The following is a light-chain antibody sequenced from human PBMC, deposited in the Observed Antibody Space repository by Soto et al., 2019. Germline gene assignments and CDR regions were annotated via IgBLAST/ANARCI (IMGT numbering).Light chain of an antibody. CDR2: GAS. J-gene: IGKJ1*01. V-gene: IGKV3D-15*01. CDR1: QSISIY. CDR3: QQYNKWPSRT. Sequence: RQSPAALAWSTWKVYALAFRGSQSISIYLAWYQQKPGQAPRLLIYGASTRATGIPARFSGSGSGTEFTLTISSLQSEDFAVYYCQQYNKWPSRTFGQGTKVEIK.